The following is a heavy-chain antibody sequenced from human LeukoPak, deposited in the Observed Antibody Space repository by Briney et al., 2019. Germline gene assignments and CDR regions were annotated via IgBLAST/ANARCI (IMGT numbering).Heavy chain of an antibody. CDR1: DFTFSSYS. CDR3: ARGLNSFDH. J-gene: IGHJ4*02. D-gene: IGHD2/OR15-2a*01. V-gene: IGHV3-72*01. CDR2: SRIKADGYIT. Sequence: PGGSLRLSCAASDFTFSSYSMNWVRQAPGKGLQWVGRSRIKADGYITQYAAPVKGRFTISRDDSKNSLLLQMDSLQTEDSAVYYCARGLNSFDHWGQGTLVTVSS.